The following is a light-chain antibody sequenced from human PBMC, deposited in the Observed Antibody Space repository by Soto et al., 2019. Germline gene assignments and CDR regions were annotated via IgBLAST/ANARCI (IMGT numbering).Light chain of an antibody. CDR3: QSYDSSLSGVV. CDR1: SSNIGAGYD. Sequence: QSVLKQPPSVSGAPGQRVAISCTGSSSNIGAGYDVHWYQQLPGTGPKRLIYESTNRPSGVPDRFSGSRSGTSASLAITGLQAEDEADYYCQSYDSSLSGVVFGGGTKLTVL. J-gene: IGLJ2*01. CDR2: EST. V-gene: IGLV1-40*01.